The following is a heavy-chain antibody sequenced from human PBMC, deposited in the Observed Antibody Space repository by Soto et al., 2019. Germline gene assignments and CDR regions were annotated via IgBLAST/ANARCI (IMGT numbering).Heavy chain of an antibody. CDR1: GFTFSSYG. J-gene: IGHJ6*02. Sequence: QVQLVESGGGVVQPGRSLRLSCAASGFTFSSYGMHWVRQAPGRGLEWVAVISYDGSNKYYADSVKGRFTISRDNSKNTLYLQMNSLRAEDTAVYYCAKFVGKRSYYYYCGMDVWGQGTTVTVSS. CDR3: AKFVGKRSYYYYCGMDV. CDR2: ISYDGSNK. V-gene: IGHV3-30*18.